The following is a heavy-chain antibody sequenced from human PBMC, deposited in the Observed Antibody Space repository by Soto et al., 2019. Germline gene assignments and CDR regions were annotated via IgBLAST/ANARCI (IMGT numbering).Heavy chain of an antibody. CDR2: IIPIFGTA. D-gene: IGHD3-22*01. J-gene: IGHJ4*02. V-gene: IGHV1-69*13. CDR3: ARVLDYYDSSGYPTH. Sequence: SVKVSCKASGGTFSSYAISWVRQAPGQGLEWMGGIIPIFGTANYAQKFQGRVTITADESTSTAYMELSSLRSEDTAVYYCARVLDYYDSSGYPTHWGQGTLDTVSS. CDR1: GGTFSSYA.